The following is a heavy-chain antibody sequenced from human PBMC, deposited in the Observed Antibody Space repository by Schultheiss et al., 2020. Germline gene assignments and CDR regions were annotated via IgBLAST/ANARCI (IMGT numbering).Heavy chain of an antibody. V-gene: IGHV3-30*18. Sequence: GESLKISCAASGFTFSSYGMHWVRQAPGKGLEWVAVISYDGSNKYYADSVKGRFTISRDNSKNTLYLQMNSLRAEDTAVYYCAKGEDYDFWSGDYYMDVWGKGTTVTVS. D-gene: IGHD3-3*01. J-gene: IGHJ6*03. CDR1: GFTFSSYG. CDR2: ISYDGSNK. CDR3: AKGEDYDFWSGDYYMDV.